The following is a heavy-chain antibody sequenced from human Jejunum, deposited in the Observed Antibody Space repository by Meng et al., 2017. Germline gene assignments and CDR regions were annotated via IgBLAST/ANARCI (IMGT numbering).Heavy chain of an antibody. CDR1: GGSISSNEYY. D-gene: IGHD6-13*01. Sequence: QVQLQESGPGLVKTAQTLSLTCTGSGGSISSNEYYWSWIRQPPGKGLEWIGYIYYSGSTYYSPSLKSRVTISVDTSANQFSLKLNSVTAADTAVYYCARGPIATAGTAVDYWGQGTLVTVSS. CDR2: IYYSGST. J-gene: IGHJ4*02. V-gene: IGHV4-30-4*01. CDR3: ARGPIATAGTAVDY.